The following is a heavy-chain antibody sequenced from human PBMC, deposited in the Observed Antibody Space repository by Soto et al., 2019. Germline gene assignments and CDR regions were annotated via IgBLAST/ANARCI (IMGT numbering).Heavy chain of an antibody. D-gene: IGHD6-6*01. Sequence: GASVKVSCKASGVTFSSYAISWVRQAPGQGLEWMGGIIPIFGTANYAQKFQGRVTITADESTSTAHMELSSLRSEDTAVYYCARDKTSSYRESRYYFDYWGQGTLVTVSS. J-gene: IGHJ4*02. CDR3: ARDKTSSYRESRYYFDY. V-gene: IGHV1-69*13. CDR2: IIPIFGTA. CDR1: GVTFSSYA.